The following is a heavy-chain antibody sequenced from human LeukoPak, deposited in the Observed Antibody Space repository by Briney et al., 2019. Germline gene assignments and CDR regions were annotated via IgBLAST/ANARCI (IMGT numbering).Heavy chain of an antibody. V-gene: IGHV1-69*06. CDR2: IIPIFGTA. CDR1: GGTFSSYA. J-gene: IGHJ6*02. D-gene: IGHD3-9*01. Sequence: SVKVSCKASGGTFSSYAISWVRQAPGQGLEWMGGIIPIFGTANYAQKFQGRVTMTEDTSTDTAYMELSSLRSEDTAVYYCATSKEGYDILTGYYYGMDVWGQGTTVTVSS. CDR3: ATSKEGYDILTGYYYGMDV.